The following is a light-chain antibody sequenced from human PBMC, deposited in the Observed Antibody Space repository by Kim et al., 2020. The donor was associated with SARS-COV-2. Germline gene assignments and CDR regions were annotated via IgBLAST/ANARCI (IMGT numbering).Light chain of an antibody. CDR3: QSYNRSIVV. CDR1: RGSIDDNY. V-gene: IGLV6-57*03. Sequence: KTVTSSCTRSRGSIDDNYVHWYQQRPGGVPTTVIYEDDQRPSGVPDRFSGSIDKSSNSASLTISGLKPEDEADYYCQSYNRSIVVFGGGTKLTVL. CDR2: EDD. J-gene: IGLJ2*01.